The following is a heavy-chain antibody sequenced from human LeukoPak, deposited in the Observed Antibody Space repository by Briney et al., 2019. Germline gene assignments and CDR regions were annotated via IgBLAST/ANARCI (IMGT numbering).Heavy chain of an antibody. CDR2: IYYGQTI. V-gene: IGHV4-39*02. D-gene: IGHD5-18*01. Sequence: SETLSLTCTISAASISSSSHHWGWIRQSPGKGLEWIGSIYYGQTIYYNPSLNSRVTISVVTSKNQFSLKLSSVTAADTAVYYCARDFDTAPDYWGQGTLVTVSS. CDR3: ARDFDTAPDY. J-gene: IGHJ4*02. CDR1: AASISSSSHH.